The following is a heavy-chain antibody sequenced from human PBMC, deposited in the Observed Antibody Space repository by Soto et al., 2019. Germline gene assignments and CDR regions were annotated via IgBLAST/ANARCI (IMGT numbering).Heavy chain of an antibody. CDR3: ARRSDFWSGYFDY. D-gene: IGHD3-3*01. J-gene: IGHJ4*02. CDR1: GYTFINYN. Sequence: ASVKVSCKASGYTFINYNIFWVRQAPGQGLEWMGWISTSNGDTNYAQKCQGRVTMTRDTSTSTVYMELSSLRSEDTAVYYCARRSDFWSGYFDYWGQGTLVTVSS. V-gene: IGHV1-18*01. CDR2: ISTSNGDT.